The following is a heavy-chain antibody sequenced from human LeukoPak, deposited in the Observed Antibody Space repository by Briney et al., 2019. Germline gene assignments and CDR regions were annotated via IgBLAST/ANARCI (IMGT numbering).Heavy chain of an antibody. CDR3: AKGGSPSCYSSSGY. CDR2: ICGSDGSR. D-gene: IGHD2-2*01. J-gene: IGHJ4*02. CDR1: GFTFSTYA. Sequence: PGGSLRLSCAASGFTFSTYAMSWVRPAPGKGLERVSAICGSDGSRYYADSVKGRFTISRDNSKNTLYLQMNSLRGEDTAVYYCAKGGSPSCYSSSGYWGQGTLVTVSS. V-gene: IGHV3-23*01.